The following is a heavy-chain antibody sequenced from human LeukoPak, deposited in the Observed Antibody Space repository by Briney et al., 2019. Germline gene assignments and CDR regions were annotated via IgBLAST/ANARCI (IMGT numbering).Heavy chain of an antibody. J-gene: IGHJ4*02. CDR3: ARDSSGWADKFDY. V-gene: IGHV3-21*01. D-gene: IGHD6-19*01. CDR1: GFTFSSYA. Sequence: GGSLRLSCAASGFTFSSYAMSWVRQAPGKGLEWVSSISSSSSYIYYADSVKGRFTISRDNAKNSLYLHMNSLSAEDTAVYYCARDSSGWADKFDYWGQGTLVTVSS. CDR2: ISSSSSYI.